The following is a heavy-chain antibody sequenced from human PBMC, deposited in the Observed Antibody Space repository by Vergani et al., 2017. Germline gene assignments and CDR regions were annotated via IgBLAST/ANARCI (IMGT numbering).Heavy chain of an antibody. CDR2: MSYDGSNK. CDR1: GFTFSSYG. J-gene: IGHJ4*02. V-gene: IGHV3-30*18. Sequence: QVQLVESGGGVVQPGRSLRLSCAASGFTFSSYGMHWVRQAPGKGLEWVAVMSYDGSNKYYADSVKGRFTISRDNSKNTLYLQMNSLRAEDTAVYYCAKEAYSSGWYFDYWGQGTLVTVSS. CDR3: AKEAYSSGWYFDY. D-gene: IGHD6-19*01.